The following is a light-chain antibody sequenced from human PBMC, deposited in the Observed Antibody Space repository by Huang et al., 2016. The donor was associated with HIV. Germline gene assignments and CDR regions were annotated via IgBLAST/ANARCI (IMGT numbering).Light chain of an antibody. CDR2: MAF. CDR3: MQALQTPYT. V-gene: IGKV2-28*01. CDR1: QSLLQDKGNNY. Sequence: DIVMTQSPLSLPVTPGEPASISCRYSQSLLQDKGNNYLDLYLQKPGQSPPLLIYMAFYRASGVPDRFRGSESGTDFTLKISRVEAEDVGVYYCMQALQTPYTFGQGTKLEIK. J-gene: IGKJ2*01.